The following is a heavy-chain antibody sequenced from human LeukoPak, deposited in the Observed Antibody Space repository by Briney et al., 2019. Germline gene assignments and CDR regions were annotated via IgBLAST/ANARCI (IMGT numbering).Heavy chain of an antibody. CDR3: ARGRRWGSPYNWFDP. CDR1: GGSFSGYY. V-gene: IGHV4-34*01. J-gene: IGHJ5*02. Sequence: SETLSLTCAVYGGSFSGYYWSWIRHPPEKGLEWIGEINHSGSTNYNPSLKSRVTISVDTSKNQFSLKLSSVTAADTAVYYCARGRRWGSPYNWFDPWGQGTLVTVSS. CDR2: INHSGST. D-gene: IGHD3-16*01.